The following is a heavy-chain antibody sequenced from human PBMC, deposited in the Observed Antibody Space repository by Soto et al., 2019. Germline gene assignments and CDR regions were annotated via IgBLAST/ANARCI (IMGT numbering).Heavy chain of an antibody. V-gene: IGHV4-39*01. CDR1: GDSISSGSYY. Sequence: PSETLSLTCTVSGDSISSGSYYWDWIRQPPGKGLEWIGNTFYSGSTLYNPSLKGRVSIDVDTSSNQFSLRLTSVTAADTAVYFCARSGGYSGYDHFFAPWGHGTLVTVSS. CDR3: ARSGGYSGYDHFFAP. D-gene: IGHD5-12*01. J-gene: IGHJ5*02. CDR2: TFYSGST.